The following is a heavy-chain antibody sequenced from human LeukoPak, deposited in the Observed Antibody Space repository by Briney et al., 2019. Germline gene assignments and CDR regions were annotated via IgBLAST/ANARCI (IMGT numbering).Heavy chain of an antibody. J-gene: IGHJ4*02. Sequence: RASVKVSCKASGGTFSSYAISWVRQAPGQGLEWMGGIIPIFGTANYAQKFQGRVTITADESTSTAYMELSSLRSEDTAAYYCASLYYYDSSGYYSDYWGQGTLVTVSS. D-gene: IGHD3-22*01. CDR3: ASLYYYDSSGYYSDY. CDR1: GGTFSSYA. CDR2: IIPIFGTA. V-gene: IGHV1-69*13.